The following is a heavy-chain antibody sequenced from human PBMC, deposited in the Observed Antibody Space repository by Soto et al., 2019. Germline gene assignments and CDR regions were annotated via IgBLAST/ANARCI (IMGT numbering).Heavy chain of an antibody. CDR2: ISAYNGNT. Sequence: QVQLVQSGAEVKKPGASVKVSCKASGYTFTSYGISWVRQAPGQGLEWMGWISAYNGNTNYAQKLQGIVTMTTDTSASTAYMERRSLESGATSVYYCASISSIAALSWFDLWGQGTLVTVSS. V-gene: IGHV1-18*04. D-gene: IGHD6-6*01. CDR3: ASISSIAALSWFDL. J-gene: IGHJ5*02. CDR1: GYTFTSYG.